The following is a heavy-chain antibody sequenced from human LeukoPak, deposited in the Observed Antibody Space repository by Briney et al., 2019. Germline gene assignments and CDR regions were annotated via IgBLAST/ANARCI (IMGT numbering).Heavy chain of an antibody. Sequence: SETLSLTCTVSGSSISSGYYWDWIRQPPGKGLEWIGSLYHSGNTYYNPSLKSRVTISVDTSRNQFSLKLSSVTAADTAVYYCARGLWFGDENPPYFDYWGQGILVTASS. V-gene: IGHV4-38-2*02. D-gene: IGHD3-10*01. CDR1: GSSISSGYY. CDR3: ARGLWFGDENPPYFDY. J-gene: IGHJ4*02. CDR2: LYHSGNT.